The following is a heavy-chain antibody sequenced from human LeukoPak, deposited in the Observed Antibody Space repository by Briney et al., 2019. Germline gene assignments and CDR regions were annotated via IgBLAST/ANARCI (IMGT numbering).Heavy chain of an antibody. CDR2: IYYSGST. V-gene: IGHV4-59*01. Sequence: SETLSLTCTVSGGSISSYYWSWIRQPPGKGLEWIGYIYYSGSTNYNPSLKSRVTISVDTSKNQFSLKLSSVTAADTAVYYCARDQRDGYNSGEGFDYWGQGTLVTVSS. CDR3: ARDQRDGYNSGEGFDY. CDR1: GGSISSYY. J-gene: IGHJ4*02. D-gene: IGHD5-24*01.